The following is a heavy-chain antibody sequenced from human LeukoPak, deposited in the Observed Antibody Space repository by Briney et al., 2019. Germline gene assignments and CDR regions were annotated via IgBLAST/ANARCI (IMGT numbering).Heavy chain of an antibody. V-gene: IGHV4-39*01. CDR2: IYYSGST. J-gene: IGHJ4*02. D-gene: IGHD6-13*01. CDR3: ARHASYSSSWTDFDY. CDR1: GGSISSSTYY. Sequence: SETLSLTCTVSGGSISSSTYYWGWIRQPPGKGLEWIGYIYYSGSTYYNPSLKSRVTISVDTSKNQFSLKLSSLTAADTAIYYCARHASYSSSWTDFDYWGQGALVTVSP.